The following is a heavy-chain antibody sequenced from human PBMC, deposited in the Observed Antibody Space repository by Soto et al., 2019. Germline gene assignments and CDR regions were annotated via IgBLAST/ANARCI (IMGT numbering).Heavy chain of an antibody. CDR1: GFTFSSYS. V-gene: IGHV3-21*01. Sequence: GGSLRLSCAASGFTFSSYSMNWVRQAPGKGLEWVSSISSSSSYIYYADSVKGRFTISRDNAKNSLYLQMNSLRAEDTAVYYCARDTAYSSSWHYGMDVWGQGTQVTVSS. CDR3: ARDTAYSSSWHYGMDV. CDR2: ISSSSSYI. D-gene: IGHD6-13*01. J-gene: IGHJ6*02.